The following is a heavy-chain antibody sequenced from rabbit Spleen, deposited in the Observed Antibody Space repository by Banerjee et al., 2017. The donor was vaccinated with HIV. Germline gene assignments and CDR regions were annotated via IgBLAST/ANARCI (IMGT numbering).Heavy chain of an antibody. CDR3: ARFYAGYGDFGYAAM. CDR1: GVSFSISSY. J-gene: IGHJ4*01. Sequence: QSLEESGGDLVKPEASLTLTCTASGVSFSISSYMCWVRQAPGKGLEWIACIAAGSGGTTYYANWAKGRFTISKTPSTTVTLQMTSLTAADTATYFCARFYAGYGDFGYAAMWGQGTLVTVS. CDR2: IAAGSGGTT. V-gene: IGHV1S40*01. D-gene: IGHD7-1*01.